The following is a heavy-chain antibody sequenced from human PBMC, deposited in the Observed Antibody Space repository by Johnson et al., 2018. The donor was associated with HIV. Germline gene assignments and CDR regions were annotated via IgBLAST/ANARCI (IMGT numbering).Heavy chain of an antibody. D-gene: IGHD5-18*01. CDR1: GFTFSNYW. V-gene: IGHV3-7*01. CDR2: IKQDGSEK. J-gene: IGHJ3*02. Sequence: VQLVESGGGLVQPGGSLGLSCAASGFTFSNYWMSWVRQAPGKGLEWVANIKQDGSEKYYVDSVKGRFTISRDNANNSLYLQMNSLRAEDTAVYYCARDSRSIQLWSPWAFYIWGQGTMVTVSS. CDR3: ARDSRSIQLWSPWAFYI.